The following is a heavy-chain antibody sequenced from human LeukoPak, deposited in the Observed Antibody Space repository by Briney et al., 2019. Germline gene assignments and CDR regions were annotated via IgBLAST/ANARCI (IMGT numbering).Heavy chain of an antibody. CDR2: ISTSGGTT. CDR1: GFTFGSYA. D-gene: IGHD2-2*01. CDR3: ARYCTSPSCSSYYGMDV. Sequence: GSLRLSCAGSGFTFGSYAMSWVRQAPGKGLEWVSVISTSGGTTHNADSVKGRFTISRDNSKNTLYLQMNSLRAEDTAIYYCARYCTSPSCSSYYGMDVWGQGTTVTVSS. J-gene: IGHJ6*02. V-gene: IGHV3-23*01.